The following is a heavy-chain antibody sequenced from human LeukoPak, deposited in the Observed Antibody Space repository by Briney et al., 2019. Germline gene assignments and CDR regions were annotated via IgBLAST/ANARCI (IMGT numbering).Heavy chain of an antibody. Sequence: ASVKVSCKASGYTFTSYDINWVRQATGQGLEWMGWMNPNSGNTGYAQKFQGRATMTRNTSISTAYMELSSLRSEDTAVYYCASSGWHGRRFDYWGQGTLVTVSS. CDR1: GYTFTSYD. CDR2: MNPNSGNT. D-gene: IGHD6-19*01. J-gene: IGHJ4*02. V-gene: IGHV1-8*01. CDR3: ASSGWHGRRFDY.